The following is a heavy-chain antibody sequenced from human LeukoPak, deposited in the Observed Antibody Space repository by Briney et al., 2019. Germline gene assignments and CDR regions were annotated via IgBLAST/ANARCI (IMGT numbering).Heavy chain of an antibody. CDR3: ARGASLSSGYYLRQYYFDY. CDR1: GSSISSGGYS. J-gene: IGHJ4*02. CDR2: IYHSGST. D-gene: IGHD3-22*01. Sequence: SETLSLTCAVSGSSISSGGYSWSWIRQPPGKGLEWIGYIYHSGSTNYNPSLKSRVTISVDTSKNQFSLKLSSVTAADTAVYYCARGASLSSGYYLRQYYFDYWGQGTLVTVSS. V-gene: IGHV4-30-2*01.